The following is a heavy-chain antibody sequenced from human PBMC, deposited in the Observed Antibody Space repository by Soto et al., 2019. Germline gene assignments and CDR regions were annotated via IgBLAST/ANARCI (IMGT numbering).Heavy chain of an antibody. J-gene: IGHJ6*03. CDR1: GGSISSSSYY. Sequence: QLQLQESGPGLVKPSETLSLTCTVSGGSISSSSYYWGWIRQPPGKGLEWIGSIYYSGSTYDNQSLKSRVTISVATSKAQFSQKLGSVTAADTAVYCCARVTYFDFWSAPHYYMDVWGKGTTVTVFS. CDR3: ARVTYFDFWSAPHYYMDV. D-gene: IGHD3-3*01. CDR2: IYYSGST. V-gene: IGHV4-39*01.